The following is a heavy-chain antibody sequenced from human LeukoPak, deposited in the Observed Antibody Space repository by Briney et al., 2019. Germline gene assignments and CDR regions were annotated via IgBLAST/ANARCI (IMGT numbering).Heavy chain of an antibody. D-gene: IGHD5-18*01. J-gene: IGHJ5*02. CDR2: ISGSGGST. CDR1: GFTFSSYA. CDR3: AKDRIAMVTNWFDP. Sequence: GGSLRLSCAASGFTFSSYAMTWVRQAPGKGLEWVSAISGSGGSTYYADSVKGRFTISRDNSKNTLYLQMNSLRAEDTAVYYCAKDRIAMVTNWFDPWGQGTLVTVSS. V-gene: IGHV3-23*01.